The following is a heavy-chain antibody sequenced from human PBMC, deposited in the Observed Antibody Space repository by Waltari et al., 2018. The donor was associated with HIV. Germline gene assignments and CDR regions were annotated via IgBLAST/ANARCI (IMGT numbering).Heavy chain of an antibody. J-gene: IGHJ4*02. CDR3: ARVGARTYCGGDCLDDY. V-gene: IGHV4-34*01. D-gene: IGHD2-21*02. CDR2: INHSGST. CDR1: GGSFSGYY. Sequence: QVQLQQWGAGLLKPSETLSLTCAVHGGSFSGYYWSWIRQPPGKGLEWIGEINHSGSTNYNPSLKSRVTISVDTSKNQFSLKLSSVTAADTAVYYCARVGARTYCGGDCLDDYWGQGTLVTVSS.